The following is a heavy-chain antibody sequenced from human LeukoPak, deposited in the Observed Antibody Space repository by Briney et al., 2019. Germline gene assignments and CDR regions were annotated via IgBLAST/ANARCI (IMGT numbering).Heavy chain of an antibody. V-gene: IGHV1-18*04. CDR3: ARVILFQDYYDSSGYYYWFDP. CDR1: GYIFTSYG. J-gene: IGHJ5*02. D-gene: IGHD3-22*01. Sequence: ASVKVSCKASGYIFTSYGISWVRQAPGQGLEWMGWISPYNGNTNYAQKFQGRVTMTTDTSTSTAYMELRSLRSDDTAVFYCARVILFQDYYDSSGYYYWFDPWGQGTLVTVSS. CDR2: ISPYNGNT.